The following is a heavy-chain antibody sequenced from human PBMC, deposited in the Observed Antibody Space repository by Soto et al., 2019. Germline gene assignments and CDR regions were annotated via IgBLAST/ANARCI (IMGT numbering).Heavy chain of an antibody. CDR3: ARTSYYLIVATISLAGGGFDP. Sequence: QVQLQESGPGLVKPSGTLSLTCAVSGGSISSSNWWSWVRQPPGKGLEWIGEIYHSGSTNYNPSLKSRVTISVDKSKNQFSLKLSSVTAADTAVYYCARTSYYLIVATISLAGGGFDPWGQGTLVTVSS. CDR2: IYHSGST. J-gene: IGHJ5*02. D-gene: IGHD5-12*01. V-gene: IGHV4-4*02. CDR1: GGSISSSNW.